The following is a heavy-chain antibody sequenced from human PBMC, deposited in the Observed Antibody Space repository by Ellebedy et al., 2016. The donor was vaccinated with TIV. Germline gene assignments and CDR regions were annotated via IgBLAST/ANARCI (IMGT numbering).Heavy chain of an antibody. J-gene: IGHJ4*02. D-gene: IGHD5-12*01. CDR2: IVVGSGNT. Sequence: AASVKVSCKASGFTFTSSAVQWVRQARGQRLEWIGWIVVGSGNTNYAQKFQERVTITRDMSTSTAYMELSSLRSEDTAVYYCAADLGGYSRYEKGSDYWGQGTLVTVSS. CDR1: GFTFTSSA. CDR3: AADLGGYSRYEKGSDY. V-gene: IGHV1-58*01.